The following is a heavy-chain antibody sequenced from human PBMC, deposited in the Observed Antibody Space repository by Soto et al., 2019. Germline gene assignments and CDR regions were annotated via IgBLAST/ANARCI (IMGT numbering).Heavy chain of an antibody. D-gene: IGHD6-13*01. CDR2: IYTTRSP. Sequence: PSETLSLTCTVSGDSVSKYYWNWIRQPAGKGLEWIGRIYTTRSPNYNPSLKSRVTMAVDTSKNQFSPKLKLSSVTAADTAEYYCARFHRYSTRLKDYFDYWGQGALVTVYS. CDR3: ARFHRYSTRLKDYFDY. J-gene: IGHJ4*02. V-gene: IGHV4-4*07. CDR1: GDSVSKYY.